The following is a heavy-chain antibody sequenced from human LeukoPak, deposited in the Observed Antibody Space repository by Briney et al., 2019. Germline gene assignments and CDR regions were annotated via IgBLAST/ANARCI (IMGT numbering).Heavy chain of an antibody. J-gene: IGHJ4*02. CDR2: IYSGGST. CDR3: ARDSGNTAMVGGFDY. D-gene: IGHD5-18*01. CDR1: GFTVSSNC. V-gene: IGHV3-53*01. Sequence: GGSLRLSCAASGFTVSSNCMSWVRQAPGKGLEWVSVIYSGGSTYYADSVKGRFTISRDDSKNTLYLQMNSLRAEDTAVYYCARDSGNTAMVGGFDYWGQGTLVTVSS.